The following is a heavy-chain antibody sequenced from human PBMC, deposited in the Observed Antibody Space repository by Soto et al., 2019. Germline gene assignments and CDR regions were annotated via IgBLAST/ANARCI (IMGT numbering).Heavy chain of an antibody. J-gene: IGHJ3*02. CDR1: GFTFSSYW. V-gene: IGHV3-7*01. CDR2: INHDGSAK. CDR3: EKPHPGNVAFHI. Sequence: EVQLVESGGGLVQPGGSLRLSCAASGFTFSSYWMTWVRQVPGKGLEWVAYINHDGSAKSYASSVKGRFTLPRDNAKNSLYLQRNSLRAEDTAVYYCEKPHPGNVAFHIWGQGTMVTVSS.